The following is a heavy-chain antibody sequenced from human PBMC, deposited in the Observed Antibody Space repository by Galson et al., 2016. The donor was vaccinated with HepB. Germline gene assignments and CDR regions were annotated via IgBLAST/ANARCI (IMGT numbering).Heavy chain of an antibody. V-gene: IGHV5-10-1*01. J-gene: IGHJ4*02. CDR1: GYSFTSYY. CDR3: ARRTGFGARFDY. CDR2: IGPSDSYT. D-gene: IGHD3-10*01. Sequence: SGAEVKKPGESLRISCKGSGYSFTSYYINWVRQMPGKGLEWMGNIGPSDSYTNYSPSFQGHVTISADKSITTAYLQWSSQKASDTAVYYCARRTGFGARFDYWGQGTLVTVST.